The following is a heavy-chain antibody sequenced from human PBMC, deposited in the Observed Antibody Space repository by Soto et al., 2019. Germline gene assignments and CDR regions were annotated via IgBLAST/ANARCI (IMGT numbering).Heavy chain of an antibody. CDR3: ARGRAGYSSSFRYYFDY. Sequence: SETLSLTCAVSGGSISSGGYSWSWIRQPPGKGLEWIGYIYHSGSTYYNPSLKSRVTISVDRSKNQFSLKLSSVTAADTAVYYCARGRAGYSSSFRYYFDYWGQGTLVTVSS. J-gene: IGHJ4*02. D-gene: IGHD6-6*01. CDR2: IYHSGST. CDR1: GGSISSGGYS. V-gene: IGHV4-30-2*01.